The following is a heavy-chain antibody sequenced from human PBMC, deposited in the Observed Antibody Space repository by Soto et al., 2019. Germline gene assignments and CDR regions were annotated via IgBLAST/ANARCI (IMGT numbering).Heavy chain of an antibody. CDR2: ISGSGGST. V-gene: IGHV3-23*01. Sequence: EVQLLESGGGLVQPGGSLRLSCAASGFTFSSYAMSWVRQAPGKGLEWVSAISGSGGSTYYADSVKGRFTISRDNSKNTLYLQRNSLRAEDTAVYYCGREGTTLRRFDYWGQGTLVTVSS. CDR3: GREGTTLRRFDY. D-gene: IGHD1-1*01. J-gene: IGHJ4*02. CDR1: GFTFSSYA.